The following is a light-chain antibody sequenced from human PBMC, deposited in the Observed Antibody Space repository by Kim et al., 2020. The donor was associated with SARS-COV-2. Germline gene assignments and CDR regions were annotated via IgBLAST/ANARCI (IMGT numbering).Light chain of an antibody. V-gene: IGLV3-1*01. Sequence: SYELTQPPSVSVSPGQTASITCSGPNLGDKYAYWYQQKPGQSPVLVIYQHTKRTSGIYQRISGFSSGNTATLTISPAQTIDEADYYCQAWDSGTAVFGGG. CDR1: NLGDKY. J-gene: IGLJ2*01. CDR2: QHT. CDR3: QAWDSGTAV.